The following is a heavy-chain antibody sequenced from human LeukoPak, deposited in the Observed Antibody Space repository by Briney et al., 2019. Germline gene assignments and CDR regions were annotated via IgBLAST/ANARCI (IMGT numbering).Heavy chain of an antibody. CDR3: AKYWAAGAYFDY. V-gene: IGHV3-23*01. J-gene: IGHJ4*02. CDR1: AFTFSSYS. CDR2: ITGSGGST. Sequence: PGGSLRLSCAASAFTFSSYSMNWVRQAPGKGLEWVSGITGSGGSTYYADPVKGRFTISRDNSKNTLYLQMNSLRAEDTAVYYCAKYWAAGAYFDYWGQGTLVTVSS. D-gene: IGHD6-13*01.